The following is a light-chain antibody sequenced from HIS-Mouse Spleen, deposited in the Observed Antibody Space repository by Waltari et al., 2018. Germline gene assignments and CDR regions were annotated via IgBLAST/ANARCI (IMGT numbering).Light chain of an antibody. CDR1: QSISSY. Sequence: DIQMTQSPSSLFPSVGYKSTITCRASQSISSYLNWYKQNPGKAPKLLIYAASSLQSGVPSRFSGSGSGTDFTLTISSLQPEDFATYYCQQSYSTPRTFGQGTKVEIK. J-gene: IGKJ1*01. CDR2: AAS. CDR3: QQSYSTPRT. V-gene: IGKV1-39*01.